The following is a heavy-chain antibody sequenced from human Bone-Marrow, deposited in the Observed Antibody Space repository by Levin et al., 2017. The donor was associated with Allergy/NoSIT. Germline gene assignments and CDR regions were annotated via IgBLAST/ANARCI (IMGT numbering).Heavy chain of an antibody. V-gene: IGHV3-9*01. CDR1: GFTFNNYA. D-gene: IGHD4-17*01. J-gene: IGHJ3*02. CDR3: AKGGFYGDYTGGAFDI. Sequence: GGSLRLSCAASGFTFNNYAMHWVRLAPGKGLEWVSGISWNSDSIGYTDSLKGRFSISRDNAKNSLYLQMSGLRAEDTALYYCAKGGFYGDYTGGAFDIWGQGTMVSVCS. CDR2: ISWNSDSI.